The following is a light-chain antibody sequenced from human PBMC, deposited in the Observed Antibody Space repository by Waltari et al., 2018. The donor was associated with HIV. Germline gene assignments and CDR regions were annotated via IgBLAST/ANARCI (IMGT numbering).Light chain of an antibody. CDR3: LQHNSDPYT. CDR2: AAS. Sequence: DIQMTQSPSSLSASVGDRVTITCRASQGIRADLGWYQQKPGKAPKRLIFAASSLQSGVPSRFSGSGSGTEFILTINSLQPEDFATYYCLQHNSDPYTFGQGTKLEIK. J-gene: IGKJ2*01. V-gene: IGKV1-17*01. CDR1: QGIRAD.